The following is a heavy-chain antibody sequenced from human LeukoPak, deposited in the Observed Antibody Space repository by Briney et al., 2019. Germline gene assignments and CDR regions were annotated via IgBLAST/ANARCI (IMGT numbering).Heavy chain of an antibody. V-gene: IGHV4-59*12. CDR2: IYYSGST. J-gene: IGHJ6*03. CDR1: GGSISSYY. Sequence: SETLSLTCTVSGGSISSYYWSWIRQPPGKGLEWIGYIYYSGSTNYNPSLKSRVTMSVDTSKNQFSLKLSSVTAADTAVYYCARSQYYYYYMDVWGKGTTVTISS. CDR3: ARSQYYYYYMDV.